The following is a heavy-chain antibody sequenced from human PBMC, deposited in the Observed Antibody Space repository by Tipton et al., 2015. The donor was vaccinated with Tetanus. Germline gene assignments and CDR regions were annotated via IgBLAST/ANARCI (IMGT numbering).Heavy chain of an antibody. V-gene: IGHV4-30-2*01. CDR2: TYHTGGT. CDR1: RVSIRNGGYS. J-gene: IGHJ4*02. D-gene: IGHD1-1*01. CDR3: VRAPYNSPGKYYFDY. Sequence: TLSLTCAVSRVSIRNGGYSWNWIRQPAGKGLEWIGYTYHTGGTYYNPSLKSRVTISVDRSSDQFSLRLTSVTAADTAIYYCVRAPYNSPGKYYFDYWGQGTLVTVSS.